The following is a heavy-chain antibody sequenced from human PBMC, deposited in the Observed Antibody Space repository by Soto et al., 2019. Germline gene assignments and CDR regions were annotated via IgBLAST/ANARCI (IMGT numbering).Heavy chain of an antibody. CDR1: GFTFSSYA. J-gene: IGHJ4*02. Sequence: PGGSLRLSCAASGFTFSSYAMSWVRQAPGKGLEWVSAISGSGGSTYYADSVKGRFTISRDNSKNTLYLQMNSLRAEDTAVYYYAKDPGPDSGSYYFAYWGQGTLVTVSS. D-gene: IGHD1-26*01. CDR2: ISGSGGST. V-gene: IGHV3-23*01. CDR3: AKDPGPDSGSYYFAY.